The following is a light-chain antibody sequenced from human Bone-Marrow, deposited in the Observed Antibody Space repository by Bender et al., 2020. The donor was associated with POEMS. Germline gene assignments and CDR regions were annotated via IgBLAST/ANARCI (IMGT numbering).Light chain of an antibody. Sequence: QSVLTQPASVSGSPGQSITVSCTETSTDLGGYHYVSWYQQFPGKVPKLMIYDVSNRPSGVSNRFSGSRSGNTASLTISGLQADDEGDYYCCAYAGSRTFVLFGGGTKLTVL. CDR2: DVS. J-gene: IGLJ2*01. CDR1: STDLGGYHY. V-gene: IGLV2-14*03. CDR3: CAYAGSRTFVL.